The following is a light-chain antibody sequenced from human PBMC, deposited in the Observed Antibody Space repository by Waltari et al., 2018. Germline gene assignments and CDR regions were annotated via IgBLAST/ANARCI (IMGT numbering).Light chain of an antibody. CDR1: QSVTSIS. J-gene: IGKJ4*01. Sequence: DIVLTQSPGPLSLSPGERATLSCRASQSVTSISLTWYQQKFGQAPRLLIYGTSSRATGIPDRFSGSGSGTDFTLTISRLEPEDFAVYYCQQYDGEVVTFGGGTKVEI. V-gene: IGKV3-20*01. CDR3: QQYDGEVVT. CDR2: GTS.